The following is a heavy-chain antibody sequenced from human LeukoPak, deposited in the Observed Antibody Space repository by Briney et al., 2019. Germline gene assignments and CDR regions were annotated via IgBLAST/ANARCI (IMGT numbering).Heavy chain of an antibody. CDR2: INPSGGST. D-gene: IGHD6-6*01. V-gene: IGHV1-46*01. Sequence: ASVKVSCKASGYTFTSYYMHWVRQAPGQGLEWMGIINPSGGSTSYAQKFQGRVTMTRDTSTSTVYMELSSLRSEDTAVYYCARDPPLEYSSSEGVWGPDFLFDYWGQGTLVTVSS. J-gene: IGHJ4*02. CDR3: ARDPPLEYSSSEGVWGPDFLFDY. CDR1: GYTFTSYY.